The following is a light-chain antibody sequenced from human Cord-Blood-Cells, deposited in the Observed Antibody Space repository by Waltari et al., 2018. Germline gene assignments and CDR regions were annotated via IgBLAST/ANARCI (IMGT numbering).Light chain of an antibody. V-gene: IGKV4-1*01. CDR2: WAS. Sequence: DIVMTKSPDSLAVSLGERANINCKSSQSVLYSSNNKNYLAWYQQKPGEPPKLLIYWASTRESGVPDRFSGSGSGTDFTLTISSLQAEDVAVYYCQQYYSTPLTFGGGTKVEIK. CDR1: QSVLYSSNNKNY. CDR3: QQYYSTPLT. J-gene: IGKJ4*01.